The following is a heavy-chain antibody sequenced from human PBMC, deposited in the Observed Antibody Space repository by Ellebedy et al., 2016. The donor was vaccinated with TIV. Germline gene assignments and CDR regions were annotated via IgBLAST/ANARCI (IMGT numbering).Heavy chain of an antibody. V-gene: IGHV3-23*01. CDR3: ARLLWGRRGIDY. D-gene: IGHD2-21*01. CDR2: LSADGRYT. CDR1: GFTFTNYA. Sequence: GESLKISCVPSGFTFTNYAMIWVRQAPGKGLEWVSTLSADGRYTYYADSVKGRFTISRDNSKNTLDLQMNSLRAGDTALYYCARLLWGRRGIDYWGQGSLVTVSS. J-gene: IGHJ4*02.